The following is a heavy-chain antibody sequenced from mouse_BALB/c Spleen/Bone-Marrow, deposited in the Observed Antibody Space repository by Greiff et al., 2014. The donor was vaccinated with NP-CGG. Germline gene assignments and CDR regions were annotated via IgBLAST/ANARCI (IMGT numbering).Heavy chain of an antibody. CDR2: VNPNNGGT. CDR3: AIGNYFDY. CDR1: GYSFTGYY. D-gene: IGHD1-1*02. V-gene: IGHV1-26*01. J-gene: IGHJ2*01. Sequence: EVQLQQSGPDLVKPGASVEISCKASGYSFTGYYMHWVKQSHGKSLEWIGRVNPNNGGTSYNQKFKGKAILTVDKSSSTAYMELRSLTSEDSAVYYCAIGNYFDYWGQGTTLTVSS.